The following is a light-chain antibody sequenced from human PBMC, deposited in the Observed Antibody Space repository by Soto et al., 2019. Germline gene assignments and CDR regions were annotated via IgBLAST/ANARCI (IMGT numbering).Light chain of an antibody. Sequence: QSALTQPASVSGSPGQSITISCTGTSSDVGAYNYVSWYQHHPGKAPKLMIYEVSNRPSGVSDRFSGSKSGNTASLTISGLQTEDEADYYCLSHTTISTYVVFGGGTKVTVL. V-gene: IGLV2-14*01. J-gene: IGLJ2*01. CDR1: SSDVGAYNY. CDR3: LSHTTISTYVV. CDR2: EVS.